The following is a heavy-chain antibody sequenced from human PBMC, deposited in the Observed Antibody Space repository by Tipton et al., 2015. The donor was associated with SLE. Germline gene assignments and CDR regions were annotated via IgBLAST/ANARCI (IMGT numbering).Heavy chain of an antibody. CDR1: GDSINNNYS. CDR2: IYNPGST. D-gene: IGHD4-23*01. CDR3: VREPLLYDDYGGGFDP. J-gene: IGHJ5*02. V-gene: IGHV4-38-2*02. Sequence: TLSLTCSVSGDSINNNYSWGWIRQPPGKGLEWIGTIYNPGSTYYNPSLKSRATISVDTSKNQFSLNLSSMSAADTAVYYCVREPLLYDDYGGGFDPWGQGTLVTVSS.